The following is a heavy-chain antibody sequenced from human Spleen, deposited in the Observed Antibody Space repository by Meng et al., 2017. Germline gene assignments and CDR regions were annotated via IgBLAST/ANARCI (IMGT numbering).Heavy chain of an antibody. D-gene: IGHD2-2*01. CDR1: GGSFSGYY. J-gene: IGHJ4*02. CDR3: ARGLRYCSSASCYGGRY. Sequence: GSLRLSCAVYGGSFSGYYWSWIRQPPGRGLEWIGEIDHSGSTNYNPSLKSRVTISVDTSRNQFSLKLTSVTAADTAVYYCARGLRYCSSASCYGGRYWGQGTLVTVSS. CDR2: IDHSGST. V-gene: IGHV4-34*01.